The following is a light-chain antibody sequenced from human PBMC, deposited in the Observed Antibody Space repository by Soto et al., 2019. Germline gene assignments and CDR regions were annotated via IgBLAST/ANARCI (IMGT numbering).Light chain of an antibody. V-gene: IGKV3-15*01. J-gene: IGKJ5*01. CDR1: QSVSSN. CDR2: GASTRATGAS. CDR3: QQYNNWPLT. Sequence: EIEMTQSPATLSVSPGERATLSCRAGQSVSSNLALYQQKPGQAPRLLIYGASTRATGASTRATGIPDRFSGSGSGTEFTLTITSLQSEDFAVYCCQQYNNWPLTFGPGTRLEI.